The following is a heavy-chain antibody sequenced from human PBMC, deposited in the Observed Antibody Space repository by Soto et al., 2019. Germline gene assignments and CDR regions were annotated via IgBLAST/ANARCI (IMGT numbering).Heavy chain of an antibody. CDR1: GGSISSYY. V-gene: IGHV4-59*01. CDR3: ARDDRRFGEPPYYYYYGMDV. D-gene: IGHD3-10*01. J-gene: IGHJ6*02. CDR2: IYYSGST. Sequence: QVQLQESGPGLVKPSETLSLTCTVSGGSISSYYWSWIRQPPGKGLEWIGYIYYSGSTNYNPSLKSRVTISVDTSKNQFSLKLSSVTAAETAVYYCARDDRRFGEPPYYYYYGMDVWGQGTTVTVSS.